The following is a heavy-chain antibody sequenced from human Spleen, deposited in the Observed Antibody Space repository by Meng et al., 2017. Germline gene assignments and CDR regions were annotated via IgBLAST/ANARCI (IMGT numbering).Heavy chain of an antibody. CDR1: VGSFSHYI. J-gene: IGHJ4*02. CDR3: ARGPTTMAHDFDY. CDR2: INHSGST. D-gene: IGHD4-11*01. Sequence: PCDTLSRPVILSVGSFSHYIWTWTRQPPGKGLEWIGEINHSGSTNYNPSLESRATISVDTSQNNLSLKLSSVTAADSAVYYCARGPTTMAHDFDYWGQGTLVTVSS. V-gene: IGHV4-34*01.